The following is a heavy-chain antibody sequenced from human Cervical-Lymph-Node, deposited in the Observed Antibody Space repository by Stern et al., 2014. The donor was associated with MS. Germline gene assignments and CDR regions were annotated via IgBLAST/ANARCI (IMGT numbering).Heavy chain of an antibody. CDR2: IWYDGSNR. J-gene: IGHJ1*01. V-gene: IGHV3-33*01. Sequence: DQLVESGGGVVQPGRSLRLSCAASGFTFSSSGMHWVRQAPGKGLEWLAIIWYDGSNRCYADSVKGRFTISRDNSKNTLYLQMNSLRAEDTAVYYCAREGGNTAEYFQHWGQGTLVTVSS. D-gene: IGHD4-23*01. CDR1: GFTFSSSG. CDR3: AREGGNTAEYFQH.